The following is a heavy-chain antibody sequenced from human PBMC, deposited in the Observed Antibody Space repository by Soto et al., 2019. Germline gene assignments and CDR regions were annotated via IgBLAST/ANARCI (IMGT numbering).Heavy chain of an antibody. D-gene: IGHD4-17*01. V-gene: IGHV3-30*18. CDR3: AKDLDYGDYPNWFDP. CDR2: ISYDGSNK. CDR1: GFTFSSYG. J-gene: IGHJ5*02. Sequence: QVQLVESGGGVVQPGRSLRLSCAASGFTFSSYGMHWVRQAPGKGLEWVAVISYDGSNKYYADSVKGRFTISRDNSKNTLYLQMNRLRAEDTAVYYCAKDLDYGDYPNWFDPWGQGTLVTVSS.